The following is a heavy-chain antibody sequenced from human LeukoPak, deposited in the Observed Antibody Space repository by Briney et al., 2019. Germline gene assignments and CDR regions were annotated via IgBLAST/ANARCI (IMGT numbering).Heavy chain of an antibody. CDR1: GFTFSSYG. J-gene: IGHJ4*02. D-gene: IGHD6-13*01. V-gene: IGHV3-30*18. CDR2: ISYNGNNK. Sequence: GGSLRISCAASGFTFSSYGMHWVRQAPGKGLEWVAVISYNGNNKVYADSVKGRFTISRDNSKNTLYLQMNSLRAEDTAVYYCAKDRSSSWSFDYWGLGTLVTVSS. CDR3: AKDRSSSWSFDY.